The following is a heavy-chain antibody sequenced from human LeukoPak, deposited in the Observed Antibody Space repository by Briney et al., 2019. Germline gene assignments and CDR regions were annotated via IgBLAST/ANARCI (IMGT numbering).Heavy chain of an antibody. Sequence: SETLSLTCTVSGGSINNYYWGWIRQSPAKGLEWIGYIYYTGTTNYNPSLKSRSTISVDLSKNQFSLRLYSVTAADTAVYYCARYSHDSSGFYFDYWGQGTLVTVSS. CDR1: GGSINNYY. CDR3: ARYSHDSSGFYFDY. CDR2: IYYTGTT. J-gene: IGHJ4*02. V-gene: IGHV4-59*08. D-gene: IGHD3-22*01.